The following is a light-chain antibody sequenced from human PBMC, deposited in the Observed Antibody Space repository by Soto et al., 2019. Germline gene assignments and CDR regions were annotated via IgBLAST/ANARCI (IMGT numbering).Light chain of an antibody. V-gene: IGLV3-21*04. CDR2: YDS. CDR1: NIGSKS. CDR3: QVWDSSSVV. J-gene: IGLJ2*01. Sequence: SYELTQPPSVSVAPGKTARITCGGNNIGSKSVHWYQQKPGQAPVLVIYYDSDRPSGIPERFSGSNSGNTATLTISRVKAGDEADYYCQVWDSSSVVFGGGTKLTVL.